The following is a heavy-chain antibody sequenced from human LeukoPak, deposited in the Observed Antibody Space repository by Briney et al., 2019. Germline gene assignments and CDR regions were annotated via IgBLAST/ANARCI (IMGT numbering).Heavy chain of an antibody. CDR1: GFTFSDYY. CDR3: AKGSDSSAWTLFDY. D-gene: IGHD6-25*01. Sequence: PGGSLRLSCAASGFTFSDYYMSWIRQAPGKGLEWVSYISSSGSTIYYADSVKGRFTISRDNAKNSLYLQMNSLRAEDTAVYYCAKGSDSSAWTLFDYWGQGTLVTVSS. J-gene: IGHJ4*02. CDR2: ISSSGSTI. V-gene: IGHV3-11*04.